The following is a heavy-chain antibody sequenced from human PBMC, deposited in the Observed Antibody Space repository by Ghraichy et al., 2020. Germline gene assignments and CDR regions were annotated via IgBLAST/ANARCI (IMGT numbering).Heavy chain of an antibody. CDR2: ISSNGGST. V-gene: IGHV3-64*01. CDR1: GFTFSSYA. J-gene: IGHJ4*02. D-gene: IGHD3-10*01. CDR3: ARESSMISGSDY. Sequence: GSLRLSCAASGFTFSSYAMHWVRQAPGKGLEYVSAISSNGGSTYYANSVKGRFTISRDNSKNTLYLQMGSLRAEDMAVYYCARESSMISGSDYWGQGTLVTVSS.